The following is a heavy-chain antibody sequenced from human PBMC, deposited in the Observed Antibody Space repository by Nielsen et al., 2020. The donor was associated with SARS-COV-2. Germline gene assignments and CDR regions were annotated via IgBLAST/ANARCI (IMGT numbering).Heavy chain of an antibody. CDR3: AAHPPPFRYYYGSGYGMDV. Sequence: GESLKISCAASGFTFSSYGMHWVRQAPGKGLEWVAVISYDGSNKYYADSVKGRFTISRDNSKNTLYLQMNSLRAEDTAVYYCAAHPPPFRYYYGSGYGMDVWGQGTTVTVSS. CDR2: ISYDGSNK. J-gene: IGHJ6*02. CDR1: GFTFSSYG. V-gene: IGHV3-30*03. D-gene: IGHD3-10*01.